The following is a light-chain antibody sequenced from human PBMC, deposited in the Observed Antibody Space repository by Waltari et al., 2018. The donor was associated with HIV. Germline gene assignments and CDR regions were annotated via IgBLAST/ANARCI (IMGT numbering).Light chain of an antibody. J-gene: IGKJ2*01. CDR1: QSVGSY. V-gene: IGKV1-5*03. CDR3: QQYHTYLT. CDR2: QAS. Sequence: DIQMAQSPSTLAASVGDRVTVTCRTSQSVGSYLAWYQRKPGKAPKLLIYQASSLETGVPSRFRGSGSGTYFTLTITGLQPDDFATYYCQQYHTYLTFGQGTDLE.